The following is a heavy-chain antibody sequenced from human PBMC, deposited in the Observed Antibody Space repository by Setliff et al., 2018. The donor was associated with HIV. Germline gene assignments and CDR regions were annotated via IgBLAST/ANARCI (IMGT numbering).Heavy chain of an antibody. CDR3: ARQPYYDDDGTNLPSEWRVLG. D-gene: IGHD3-16*01. V-gene: IGHV1-69*13. J-gene: IGHJ4*02. Sequence: SVKVSCKASGYTLTNYGISWVRQAPGQGLVWMGGIITLFGEANYAQKFQGRVTITADESASTAYMELNSLRSDDAAVYYCARQPYYDDDGTNLPSEWRVLGWGQGTLVTVSS. CDR2: IITLFGEA. CDR1: GYTLTNYG.